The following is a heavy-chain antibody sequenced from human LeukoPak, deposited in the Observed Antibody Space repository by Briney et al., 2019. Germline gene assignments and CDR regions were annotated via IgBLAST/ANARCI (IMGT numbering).Heavy chain of an antibody. CDR3: AKDTLSYGGHDFDY. CDR1: GFLLRNYA. D-gene: IGHD4-23*01. J-gene: IGHJ4*02. V-gene: IGHV3-23*01. Sequence: GGSLRHSCEVSGFLLRNYAMSWVRQAPGKGLEWVSAISGGGGDKYADSVRGRFTISRDDPKNTLYLQMNGLRVDDTAIYYCAKDTLSYGGHDFDYWGQGTLVTVSS. CDR2: ISGGGGD.